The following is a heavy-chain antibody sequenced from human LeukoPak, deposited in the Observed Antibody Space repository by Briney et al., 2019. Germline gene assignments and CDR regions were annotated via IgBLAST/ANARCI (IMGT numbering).Heavy chain of an antibody. V-gene: IGHV3-33*01. CDR3: ARRCSSTSCYYGDY. J-gene: IGHJ4*02. CDR1: GFTFSSYG. CDR2: IWYDGSNK. D-gene: IGHD2-2*01. Sequence: GGSLRLSCAASGFTFSSYGMHWVRQAPGKGLEWVAVIWYDGSNKYYADSVKGLFTISRDNSKNTLYLQMNSLRAEDTAVYYCARRCSSTSCYYGDYWGQGTLVTVSS.